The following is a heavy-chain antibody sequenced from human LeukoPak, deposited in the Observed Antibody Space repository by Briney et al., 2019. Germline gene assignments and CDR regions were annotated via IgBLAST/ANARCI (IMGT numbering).Heavy chain of an antibody. Sequence: ASVTVSCKASGGTFSIYAISWVRQAPGQGLEWMGGIIPIFGTANYAQKFQGRVTITADESTSTAYMELSSLRSEDTAVYYCARELLEWELVYWGQGTLVTVSS. J-gene: IGHJ4*02. V-gene: IGHV1-69*13. CDR3: ARELLEWELVY. CDR2: IIPIFGTA. CDR1: GGTFSIYA. D-gene: IGHD1-26*01.